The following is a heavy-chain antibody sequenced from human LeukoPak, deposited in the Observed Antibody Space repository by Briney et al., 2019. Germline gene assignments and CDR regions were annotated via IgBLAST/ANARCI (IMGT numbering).Heavy chain of an antibody. CDR3: ARDRGPYYYYGMDV. CDR1: GGSFSSYY. D-gene: IGHD3-10*01. Sequence: SETLSLTCTVSGGSFSSYYWSWIRQPPGKGLEWIGYIYYSGSTNYNPSLKSRVTISVDTSKNQFSLKLSSVTAADTAVYYCARDRGPYYYYGMDVWGQGTTVTVSS. J-gene: IGHJ6*02. V-gene: IGHV4-59*01. CDR2: IYYSGST.